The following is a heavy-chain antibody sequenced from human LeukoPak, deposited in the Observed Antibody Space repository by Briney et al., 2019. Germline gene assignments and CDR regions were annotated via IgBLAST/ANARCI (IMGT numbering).Heavy chain of an antibody. CDR2: IHQSGST. D-gene: IGHD3-10*01. V-gene: IGHV4-38-2*02. J-gene: IGHJ5*02. CDR1: GYSISSGYY. Sequence: XETLSLTCAVSGYSISSGYYWGWIRQPPGKGLEYIGSIHQSGSTYYNPSLKSRVTMSLDTSRNQFSLKLSSVTAADTAVYYCVRDGNYYGYNWFDPWGQGALVTVSS. CDR3: VRDGNYYGYNWFDP.